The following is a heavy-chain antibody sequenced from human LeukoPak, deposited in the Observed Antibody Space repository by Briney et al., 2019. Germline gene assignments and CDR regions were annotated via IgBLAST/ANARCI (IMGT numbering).Heavy chain of an antibody. Sequence: SPSSVLEWLGRTYYRAKCYNDYAVSVKSRIPINPDTSKIQFSLQLNSVTPEDTAVYYCARAQNDRCSYGFDYWGKGILVTVSS. D-gene: IGHD5-18*01. CDR3: ARAQNDRCSYGFDY. J-gene: IGHJ4*02. V-gene: IGHV6-1*01. CDR2: TYYRAKCYN.